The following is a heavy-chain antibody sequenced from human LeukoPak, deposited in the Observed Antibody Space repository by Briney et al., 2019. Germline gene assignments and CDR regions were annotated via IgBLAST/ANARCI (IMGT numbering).Heavy chain of an antibody. CDR2: ISYDGSNK. D-gene: IGHD3-9*01. Sequence: GGSLRLSCAASGFTFSSYGMHWVRQAPGKGLEWVAVISYDGSNKYYADSVKGRFTISRDNSKNTLYLQMNSLRAEDTAVYYCAKDDDILTSRSLPDYWGQGTLVTVSS. CDR3: AKDDDILTSRSLPDY. V-gene: IGHV3-30*18. CDR1: GFTFSSYG. J-gene: IGHJ4*02.